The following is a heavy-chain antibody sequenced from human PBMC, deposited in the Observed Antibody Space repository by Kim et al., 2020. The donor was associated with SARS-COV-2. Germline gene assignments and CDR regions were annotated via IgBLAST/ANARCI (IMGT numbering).Heavy chain of an antibody. Sequence: VKGRFTISRDNSKNTLYLQMNSLRAEDTAVYYCAKIISAVSAAGYYFDYWGQGTLVTVSS. J-gene: IGHJ4*02. CDR3: AKIISAVSAAGYYFDY. D-gene: IGHD6-25*01. V-gene: IGHV3-30*02.